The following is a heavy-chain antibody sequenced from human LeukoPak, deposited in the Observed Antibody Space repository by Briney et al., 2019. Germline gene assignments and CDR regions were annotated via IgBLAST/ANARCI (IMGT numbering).Heavy chain of an antibody. D-gene: IGHD1-26*01. Sequence: GGSLRLSCAASGFTFSSYSMNWVRQAPGKGLEWVSAISGSGGSTYYADSVKGRFTISRDNSKNTLYLQMNSLRAEDTAVYYCAKDYSGSYFFDYWGQGTLVTVSS. CDR1: GFTFSSYS. V-gene: IGHV3-23*01. CDR2: ISGSGGST. CDR3: AKDYSGSYFFDY. J-gene: IGHJ4*02.